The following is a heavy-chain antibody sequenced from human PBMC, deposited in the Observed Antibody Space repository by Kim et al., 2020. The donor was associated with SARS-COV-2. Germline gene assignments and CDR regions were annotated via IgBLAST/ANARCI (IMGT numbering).Heavy chain of an antibody. D-gene: IGHD3-10*01. CDR1: GGSFSGYY. CDR3: ARGGTMVRGAYPPSSLCRGPCALRS. Sequence: SETLSLTCAVYGGSFSGYYWSWIRQPPGKGLEWIGEINHSGSTNYNPSPKSRVTISVDTSKNQFSLKLSSVTAADTAVYYCARGGTMVRGAYPPSSLCRGPCALRSWGQGTLVTVSS. J-gene: IGHJ4*02. CDR2: INHSGST. V-gene: IGHV4-34*01.